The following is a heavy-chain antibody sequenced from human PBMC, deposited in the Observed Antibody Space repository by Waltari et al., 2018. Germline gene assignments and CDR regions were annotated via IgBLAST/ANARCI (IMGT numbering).Heavy chain of an antibody. Sequence: EVQLLESGGGLVQPGGSLRLSCAASGFTFSSYAMSWVRQAPGKGLEWVSVIYSGGSTYYADSVKGRFTISRDNSKNTLYLQMNSLRAEDTAVYYCANLPYSSSSYWGQGTLVTVSS. CDR1: GFTFSSYA. CDR3: ANLPYSSSSY. V-gene: IGHV3-23*03. D-gene: IGHD6-6*01. J-gene: IGHJ4*02. CDR2: IYSGGST.